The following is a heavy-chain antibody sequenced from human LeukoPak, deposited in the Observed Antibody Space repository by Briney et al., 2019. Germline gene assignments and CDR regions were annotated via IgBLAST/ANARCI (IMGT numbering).Heavy chain of an antibody. CDR1: GGSISSSSYY. J-gene: IGHJ4*02. CDR3: ARGDWVVVINPPDY. D-gene: IGHD3-22*01. V-gene: IGHV4-39*07. CDR2: IYYSGST. Sequence: PSETLSLTCTVSGGSISSSSYYWGWIRQPPGKGLEWIGSIYYSGSTYYNPSLKSRVTISVDTSKNQFSLKLSSVTAADTAVYYCARGDWVVVINPPDYWGQGTLVTVSS.